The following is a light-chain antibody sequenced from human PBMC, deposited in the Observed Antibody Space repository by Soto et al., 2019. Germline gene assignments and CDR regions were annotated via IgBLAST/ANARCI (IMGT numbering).Light chain of an antibody. CDR2: AAS. Sequence: DIQMPQSPSCVCASVGDRFTITCRASQGISSWLAWYEQKPGKAPKLLXYAASSLQSGVPSRFRGSGSGTDFTLTISSLQPEDFATYYCQQANSFPITCGQGTRLEIK. J-gene: IGKJ5*01. CDR3: QQANSFPIT. V-gene: IGKV1-12*01. CDR1: QGISSW.